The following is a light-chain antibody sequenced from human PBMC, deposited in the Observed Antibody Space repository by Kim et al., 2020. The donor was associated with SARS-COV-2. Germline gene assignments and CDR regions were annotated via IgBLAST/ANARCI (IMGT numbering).Light chain of an antibody. CDR2: GNS. CDR3: QSYDSSLSGSGV. V-gene: IGLV1-40*01. J-gene: IGLJ3*02. Sequence: RVTIACTGSSSNIGAGYDVHWYQQLPGTAPKLLIYGNSNRPSGVPDRFSGSKSGNSASLAITGLQAEDEADYYCQSYDSSLSGSGVFGGGTQLTVL. CDR1: SSNIGAGYD.